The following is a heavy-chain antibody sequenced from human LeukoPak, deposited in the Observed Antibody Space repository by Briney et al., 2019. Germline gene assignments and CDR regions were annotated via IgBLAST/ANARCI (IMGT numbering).Heavy chain of an antibody. D-gene: IGHD6-19*01. CDR3: ASTLIEGCSGCQNPGDY. CDR2: SIPTFGTA. V-gene: IGHV1-69*06. Sequence: GASVKVSCKASGGTFSSYAISWVRQAPGQGLEWMGGSIPTFGTANYAQKFQGRVTITADKSTSTANMELSSLRSEDTAVYYCASTLIEGCSGCQNPGDYWGQGTLVTVSS. J-gene: IGHJ4*02. CDR1: GGTFSSYA.